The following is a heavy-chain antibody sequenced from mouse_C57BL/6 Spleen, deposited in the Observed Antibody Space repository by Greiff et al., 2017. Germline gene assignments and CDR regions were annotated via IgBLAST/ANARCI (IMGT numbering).Heavy chain of an antibody. Sequence: QVQLKQSGPGLVQPSQSLSISCTVSGFSLTSYGVHWVRQSPGKGLEWLGVIWSGGSTDYNAAFISRLSISKDNSKSQVVFKMNSLQADDTAIYYCARNFYDYAWFAYWGQGTLVTVSA. CDR2: IWSGGST. V-gene: IGHV2-2*01. D-gene: IGHD2-4*01. CDR1: GFSLTSYG. J-gene: IGHJ3*01. CDR3: ARNFYDYAWFAY.